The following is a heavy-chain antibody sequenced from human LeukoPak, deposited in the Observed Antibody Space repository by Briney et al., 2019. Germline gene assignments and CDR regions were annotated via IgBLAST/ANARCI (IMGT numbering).Heavy chain of an antibody. Sequence: PGGSLRLSCAASGFTFSNAWMSYVRLAPGKGLEWVGRIKAKIMVGLQTTLHPFKADSPSPRNMVYLQMNSLRTEDTAVYYCVTDGVAISHTFDYWGQGILVTVSS. V-gene: IGHV3-15*01. CDR1: GFTFSNAW. J-gene: IGHJ4*02. D-gene: IGHD2-8*01. CDR2: IKAKIMVGL. CDR3: VTDGVAISHTFDY.